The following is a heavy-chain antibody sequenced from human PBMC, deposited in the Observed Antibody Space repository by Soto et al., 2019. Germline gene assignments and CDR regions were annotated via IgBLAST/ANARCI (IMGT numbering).Heavy chain of an antibody. V-gene: IGHV1-69*01. CDR2: IIPIFGTA. J-gene: IGHJ6*02. D-gene: IGHD2-2*01. Sequence: QVQLVQSGAEVKKPGSSVKVSCKASGGTFSSYAISWVRQAPGQGLEWMVGIIPIFGTANYAQKFQGRVTITADESTSTAYMELSSLRSEDTAVYYCARDQGDIVVVPAATINYYYGMDVWGQGTTVTVSS. CDR3: ARDQGDIVVVPAATINYYYGMDV. CDR1: GGTFSSYA.